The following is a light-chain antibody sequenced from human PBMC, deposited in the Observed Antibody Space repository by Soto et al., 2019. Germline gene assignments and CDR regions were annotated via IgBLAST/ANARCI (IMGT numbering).Light chain of an antibody. Sequence: EISMAQSRYSLSVSPVDGATLSCRASQGVRSDLAWYQQKAGQSPRLLIYGASTRAAETPARFSGSGSETEFTLTISSLQSEDFAVYYCQQYSKWPLTFGGGTKV. CDR3: QQYSKWPLT. CDR1: QGVRSD. CDR2: GAS. V-gene: IGKV3-15*01. J-gene: IGKJ4*01.